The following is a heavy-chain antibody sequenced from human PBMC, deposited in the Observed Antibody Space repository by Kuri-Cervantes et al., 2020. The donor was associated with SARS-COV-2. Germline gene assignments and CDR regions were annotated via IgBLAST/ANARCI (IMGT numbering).Heavy chain of an antibody. J-gene: IGHJ6*02. CDR1: GGTFSSYA. V-gene: IGHV1-69*13. D-gene: IGHD1-26*01. CDR2: IIPIFGTA. Sequence: SVKVSCKASGGTFSSYAISWVRQAPGQGLEWMGGIIPIFGTANYAQKFQGRVTITADESTSTAYMELSSLRCEDTAVYYCARRGGGVGATLYGMDVWGQGTTVTVSS. CDR3: ARRGGGVGATLYGMDV.